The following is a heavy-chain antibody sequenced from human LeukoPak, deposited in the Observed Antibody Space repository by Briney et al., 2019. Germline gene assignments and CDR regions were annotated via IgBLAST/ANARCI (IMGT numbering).Heavy chain of an antibody. D-gene: IGHD3-10*01. J-gene: IGHJ4*02. CDR2: MNPNSGNT. CDR1: GYTFTSYD. V-gene: IGHV1-8*01. CDR3: VRVRRVQYYGSGSFNY. Sequence: ASVKVSCKASGYTFTSYDINWVRQATGQGLEWMGWMNPNSGNTGYAQKFQGRVTMTRNTSISTAYMELSSLRSEDTAVYYCVRVRRVQYYGSGSFNYWGQGTLVTVSS.